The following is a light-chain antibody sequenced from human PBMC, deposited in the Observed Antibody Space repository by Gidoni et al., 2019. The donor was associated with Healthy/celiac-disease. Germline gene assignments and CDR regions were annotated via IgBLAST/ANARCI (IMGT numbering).Light chain of an antibody. Sequence: IMMTPSPATPSASPGESATLSCMASQSVSSNLDCYQQKPGHAPRLLISGASSSATGIPARLCGSGSGTEVSPTIISLQSDDFAVYYCQQYNNWPPITFGQGTRLEIK. J-gene: IGKJ5*01. CDR2: GAS. CDR3: QQYNNWPPIT. CDR1: QSVSSN. V-gene: IGKV3-15*01.